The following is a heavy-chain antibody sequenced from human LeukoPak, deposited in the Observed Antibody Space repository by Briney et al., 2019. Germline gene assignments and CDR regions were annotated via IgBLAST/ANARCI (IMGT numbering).Heavy chain of an antibody. V-gene: IGHV1-2*02. J-gene: IGHJ3*02. CDR3: ATRLVVPAATYAFDI. CDR1: GYTFTGYY. Sequence: ASVEVSCKASGYTFTGYYMHWVRQAPGQGLEWMGWINPNSGGTNYAQKFQGRVTMTRDTSISTAYMELSRLRSDDTAVYYCATRLVVPAATYAFDIWGQGTMVTVSS. D-gene: IGHD2-2*01. CDR2: INPNSGGT.